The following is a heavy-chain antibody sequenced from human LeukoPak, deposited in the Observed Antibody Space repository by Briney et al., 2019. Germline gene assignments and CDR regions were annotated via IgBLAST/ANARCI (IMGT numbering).Heavy chain of an antibody. CDR1: GYTFTNYG. Sequence: ASEKVSCKASGYTFTNYGISWVRQAPGQGLEWMGWITAYNGNTNYTQKLQGRVAMTTDTSTSTAYMELRSLRSDDTAVYFCARAWDLLVFVHWGQGPRVTVSS. V-gene: IGHV1-18*01. CDR3: ARAWDLLVFVH. CDR2: ITAYNGNT. J-gene: IGHJ4*02. D-gene: IGHD1-26*01.